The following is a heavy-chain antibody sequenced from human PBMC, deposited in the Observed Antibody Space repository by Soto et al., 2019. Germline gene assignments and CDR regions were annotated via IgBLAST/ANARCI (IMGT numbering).Heavy chain of an antibody. CDR2: ISAHNGNT. CDR3: ARGRYGDY. D-gene: IGHD1-1*01. Sequence: QVHLVQSGAEVKKPGASVKVSGKGSGYAFTNYGITWVRQAPGQGLEWMGWISAHNGNTNYAQKLQGRVTVTRDTSTSTAYMELRSLRSDDTAVYYCARGRYGDYWGQGALVTVSS. V-gene: IGHV1-18*01. CDR1: GYAFTNYG. J-gene: IGHJ4*02.